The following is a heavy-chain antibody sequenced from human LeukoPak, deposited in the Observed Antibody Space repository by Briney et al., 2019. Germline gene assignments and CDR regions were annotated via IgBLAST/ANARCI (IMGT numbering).Heavy chain of an antibody. V-gene: IGHV3-74*01. J-gene: IGHJ4*02. CDR3: ARGGGYSYGSFDY. CDR1: GIIFSNYW. D-gene: IGHD5-18*01. CDR2: INRDGSST. Sequence: PGRSLRLSCAASGIIFSNYWMHWVRQAPGKGLVWVSRINRDGSSTSYADSVKGRFTISRDNAKNTLYLQMNSLRAEDTAVYYCARGGGYSYGSFDYWGQGTLVTVSS.